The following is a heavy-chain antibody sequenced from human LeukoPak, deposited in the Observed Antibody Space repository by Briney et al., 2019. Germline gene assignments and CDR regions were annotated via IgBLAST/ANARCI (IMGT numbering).Heavy chain of an antibody. J-gene: IGHJ4*02. V-gene: IGHV1-69*04. CDR2: IIPILSIA. CDR3: ARVYSIRSFDY. D-gene: IGHD2-15*01. Sequence: ASVKVSCKASGGTFSSYAISWVRQAPGQGLEWMGRIIPILSIANYAQKFQGRVTITADKSTSTAYMELTRLTSDDTAVYYCARVYSIRSFDYWGQGTLVTVSS. CDR1: GGTFSSYA.